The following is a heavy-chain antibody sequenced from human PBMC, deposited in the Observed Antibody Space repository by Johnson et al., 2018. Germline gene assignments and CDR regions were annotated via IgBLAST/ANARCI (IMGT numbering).Heavy chain of an antibody. D-gene: IGHD3-16*02. CDR2: ISYDGRKR. CDR1: GFIFSSYD. Sequence: QVQLVESGGGVVQPGTSLRLSCAASGFIFSSYDMHWVRQVPGKGLEWVSGISYDGRKRYYADSMKGRLTISRDNSKNTVYLQMDILRGEETAMYYCADGPLVGGDIAEFHHWGQGTLVTVSS. J-gene: IGHJ1*01. V-gene: IGHV3-30*03. CDR3: ADGPLVGGDIAEFHH.